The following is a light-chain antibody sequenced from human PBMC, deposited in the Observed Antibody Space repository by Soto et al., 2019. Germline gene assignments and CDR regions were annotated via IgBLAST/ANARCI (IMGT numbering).Light chain of an antibody. CDR2: GAS. J-gene: IGKJ2*01. CDR1: HSVSRSF. Sequence: EIVLTQSPGTLSLSPGERATLSCKASHSVSRSFLAWYQQKPGQAPRLLIYGASSRPTGLPDRFRGSGSGTHYTLTISRQEPDDFAVYYYQQYDTMYTFGQGTKLEIK. V-gene: IGKV3-20*01. CDR3: QQYDTMYT.